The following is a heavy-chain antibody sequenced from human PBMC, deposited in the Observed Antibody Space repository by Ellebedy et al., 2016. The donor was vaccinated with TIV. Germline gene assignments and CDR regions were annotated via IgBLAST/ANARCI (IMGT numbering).Heavy chain of an antibody. CDR1: GFTFSSYG. D-gene: IGHD5-24*01. J-gene: IGHJ3*02. CDR3: AREDGYNSNAFDI. Sequence: GESLKISCAASGFTFSSYGMHWVRQAPGKGLEWVAVISYDGSNKYYADSVKGRFTISRDNSKNTLYLQMNSLRAEDTAVYYCAREDGYNSNAFDIWGQGTMVTVSS. V-gene: IGHV3-30*03. CDR2: ISYDGSNK.